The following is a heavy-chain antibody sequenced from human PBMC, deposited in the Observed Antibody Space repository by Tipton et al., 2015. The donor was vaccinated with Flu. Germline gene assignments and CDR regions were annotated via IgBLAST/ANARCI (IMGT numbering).Heavy chain of an antibody. Sequence: GSLRLSCADSGFTLSRYAMSWVRQAPGKGLEWVSTISGSAGNTFYADSVKGRFTISRDSSKNTLFLQMNSLTAEDTAVYYCVGSSSSFDPWGQGTLVTVSS. J-gene: IGHJ5*02. CDR3: VGSSSSFDP. V-gene: IGHV3-23*01. CDR1: GFTLSRYA. CDR2: ISGSAGNT. D-gene: IGHD3-10*01.